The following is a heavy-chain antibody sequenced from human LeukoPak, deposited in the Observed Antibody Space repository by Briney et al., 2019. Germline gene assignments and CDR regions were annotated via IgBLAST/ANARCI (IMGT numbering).Heavy chain of an antibody. CDR2: IRSKAYGGTT. V-gene: IGHV3-49*04. CDR3: TRGEEYSSSYPYYGMDV. Sequence: GGSLRLSCTASGFTFGDYAMSWVRQAPGKGLEWVGFIRSKAYGGTTEYAASVKGRFTISRDDSKSIAYLQMNSLKTEDTAVYYCTRGEEYSSSYPYYGMDVWGQGTTVTVSS. CDR1: GFTFGDYA. D-gene: IGHD6-6*01. J-gene: IGHJ6*02.